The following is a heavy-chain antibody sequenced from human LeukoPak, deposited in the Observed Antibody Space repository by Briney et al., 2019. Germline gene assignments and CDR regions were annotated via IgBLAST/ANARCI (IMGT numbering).Heavy chain of an antibody. V-gene: IGHV1-2*02. CDR2: INPNSGGT. Sequence: RASVKVSCKASGYTFTGYYMHWVRQAPGQGLEWMGWINPNSGGTNYAQKFQGGVTMTRDTSISTAYMELSRLRSDDTAVYYCARDYGITMVRGVMGWFDPWGQGTLVTVSS. CDR1: GYTFTGYY. J-gene: IGHJ5*02. D-gene: IGHD3-10*01. CDR3: ARDYGITMVRGVMGWFDP.